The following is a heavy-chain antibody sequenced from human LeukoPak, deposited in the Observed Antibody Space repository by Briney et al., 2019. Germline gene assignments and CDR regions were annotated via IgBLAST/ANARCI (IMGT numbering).Heavy chain of an antibody. Sequence: GRSLRLSRAASVFTFRSYAMHWVSQASGKGLEWVEVLSYDGSHKYYADSVKRRFTICRDNSKNTLYLQMNSLRAEDTAVYYCARGGMVRGVITHYYYMDVWGKGTTVTVSS. D-gene: IGHD3-10*01. V-gene: IGHV3-30*04. CDR1: VFTFRSYA. CDR2: LSYDGSHK. J-gene: IGHJ6*03. CDR3: ARGGMVRGVITHYYYMDV.